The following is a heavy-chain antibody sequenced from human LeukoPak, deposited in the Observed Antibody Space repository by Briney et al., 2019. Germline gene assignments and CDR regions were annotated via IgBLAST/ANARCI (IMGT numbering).Heavy chain of an antibody. D-gene: IGHD3-10*01. CDR3: ARGPRITMVRGVIGGWFDP. CDR2: INHSGST. CDR1: GGSFSGYY. Sequence: PSETLSLTCAVYGGSFSGYYWSWIRQPPGKGLEWFGEINHSGSTNYNPSLKSRVTISVDTSKNQFSLKLSSVTAADTAVYYCARGPRITMVRGVIGGWFDPWGQGTLVTVSS. V-gene: IGHV4-34*01. J-gene: IGHJ5*02.